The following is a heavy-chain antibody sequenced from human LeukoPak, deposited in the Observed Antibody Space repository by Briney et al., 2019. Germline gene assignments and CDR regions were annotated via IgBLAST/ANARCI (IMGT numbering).Heavy chain of an antibody. CDR3: AKDGNWARFEN. D-gene: IGHD7-27*01. V-gene: IGHV3-23*01. J-gene: IGHJ4*02. Sequence: GGSLRLSCAAFGFAFSNYGMNWVRQAPGKGLEWVSGITGSGGTTYYADSVKGRFTISRDNSKNTLYLQMNSPRAEDTAAYYCAKDGNWARFENWGQGTLVTVSS. CDR1: GFAFSNYG. CDR2: ITGSGGTT.